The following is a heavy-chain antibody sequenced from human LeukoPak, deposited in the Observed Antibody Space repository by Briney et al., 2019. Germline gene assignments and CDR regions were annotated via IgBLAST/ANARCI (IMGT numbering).Heavy chain of an antibody. Sequence: GASVKVSCKASGYTFTSYGISWVRQAPGQGLEWMGWISAYNGNTNYAQKLQGRVTMTTDTSISTAYMELSRLRSDDTAVYYCARDLRKTRRENFWFDPWGQGTLVTVSS. CDR3: ARDLRKTRRENFWFDP. D-gene: IGHD1-14*01. CDR2: ISAYNGNT. V-gene: IGHV1-18*01. J-gene: IGHJ5*02. CDR1: GYTFTSYG.